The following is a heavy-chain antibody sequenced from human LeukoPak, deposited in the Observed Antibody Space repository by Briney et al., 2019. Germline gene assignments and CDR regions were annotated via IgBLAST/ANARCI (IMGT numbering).Heavy chain of an antibody. CDR2: IIVSGTDT. J-gene: IGHJ3*01. Sequence: GGSLRLSCAASGFTFSRYEMSWVRQTPGKGLGWVSYIIVSGTDTYYAGSVKGGFTISRDSDNNSLYLQMNSLRAEDTDVYYCASEAAPVLGAQPDAFDLWGQGTMVTVSS. CDR1: GFTFSRYE. D-gene: IGHD4/OR15-4a*01. V-gene: IGHV3-48*03. CDR3: ASEAAPVLGAQPDAFDL.